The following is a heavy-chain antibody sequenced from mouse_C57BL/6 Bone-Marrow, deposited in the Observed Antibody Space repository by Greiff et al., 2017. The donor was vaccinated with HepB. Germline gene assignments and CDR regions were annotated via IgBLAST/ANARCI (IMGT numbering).Heavy chain of an antibody. CDR3: ASHNWGFAY. Sequence: EVQWVESGGGLVQPGGSLSLSCAASGFTFTDYYMSWVRQPPGKALEWLGFFRNKANGYTTEYSAPVQGRFTISRDNSQRILYLQMNALRAEDSATYYCASHNWGFAYWGQGTLVTVSA. CDR2: FRNKANGYTT. CDR1: GFTFTDYY. J-gene: IGHJ3*01. D-gene: IGHD4-1*01. V-gene: IGHV7-3*01.